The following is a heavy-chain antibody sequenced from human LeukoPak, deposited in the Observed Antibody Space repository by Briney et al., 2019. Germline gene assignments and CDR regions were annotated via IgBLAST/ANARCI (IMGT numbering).Heavy chain of an antibody. D-gene: IGHD3-10*01. J-gene: IGHJ4*02. CDR2: MNPNSGNT. Sequence: GASVKVSCKASGYTFTGYYMHWVRQATGQGLEWMGWMNPNSGNTGYAQKFQGRVTMTRNTSISTAYMELSSLRSEDTAVYYCARGFYGSGADYWGQGTLVTVSS. CDR3: ARGFYGSGADY. CDR1: GYTFTGYY. V-gene: IGHV1-8*02.